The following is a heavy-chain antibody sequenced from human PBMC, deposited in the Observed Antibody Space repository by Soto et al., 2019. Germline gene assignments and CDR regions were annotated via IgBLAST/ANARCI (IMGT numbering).Heavy chain of an antibody. V-gene: IGHV4-31*03. CDR1: GGSISSGGYY. CDR3: ARVGSYYYDSSGYYRRSTVDY. J-gene: IGHJ4*02. Sequence: SETLSLTCTVSGGSISSGGYYWSWIRQHPGKGLEWIGYIYYSGSTYYNPSLKSRVTISVDTSKNQFSLKLSSVTAADTAVYYCARVGSYYYDSSGYYRRSTVDYWGQGTLVTVSS. D-gene: IGHD3-22*01. CDR2: IYYSGST.